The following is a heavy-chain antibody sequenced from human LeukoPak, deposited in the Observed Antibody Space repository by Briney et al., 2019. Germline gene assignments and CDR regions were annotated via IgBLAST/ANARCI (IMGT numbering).Heavy chain of an antibody. CDR3: ARLNSAWDY. CDR2: IKEGGIEK. CDR1: GFTFSSYW. D-gene: IGHD6-19*01. V-gene: IGHV3-7*01. J-gene: IGHJ4*02. Sequence: GGSLRLSCAASGFTFSSYWMSWVRQVPGKGLEWVANIKEGGIEKYYVDSVKGRFTISRDNAKNLLYLQMNSLRAEDTAVYYCARLNSAWDYWGQGTLVPVPS.